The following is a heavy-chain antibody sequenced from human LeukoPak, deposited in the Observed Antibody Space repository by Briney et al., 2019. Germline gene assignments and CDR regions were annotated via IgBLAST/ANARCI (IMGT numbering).Heavy chain of an antibody. CDR1: GGSISSYY. J-gene: IGHJ4*02. CDR3: ARQRGRWDSIDY. CDR2: IYYSGST. Sequence: SETLSLTCSVSGGSISSYYWSWIRQPPGKGLEWIGYIYYSGSTNYNPALKSRVTISVDTSKNQFSLKLSSVTAADTAVYYCARQRGRWDSIDYWGQGTLVTVSS. V-gene: IGHV4-59*08. D-gene: IGHD1-26*01.